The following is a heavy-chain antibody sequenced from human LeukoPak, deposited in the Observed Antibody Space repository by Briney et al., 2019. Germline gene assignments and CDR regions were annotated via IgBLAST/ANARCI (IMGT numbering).Heavy chain of an antibody. D-gene: IGHD1-20*01. J-gene: IGHJ4*02. Sequence: PGGSLRLSCAASGFTFSSYWMTWVRQAPGKGLEWVANIKQDGSEEYYVDSVKGRFTISRDNAKNSLFLQMNSLRAEDMALYYCAKGPYNWNEYYFDYWGQGTLVTVSS. CDR1: GFTFSSYW. V-gene: IGHV3-7*03. CDR3: AKGPYNWNEYYFDY. CDR2: IKQDGSEE.